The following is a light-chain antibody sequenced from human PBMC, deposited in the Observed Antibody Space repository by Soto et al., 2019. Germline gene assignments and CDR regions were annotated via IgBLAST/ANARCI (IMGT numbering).Light chain of an antibody. CDR1: QSLLHSDGNTY. CDR2: KIS. V-gene: IGKV2-24*01. CDR3: VQATQFPYT. J-gene: IGKJ2*01. Sequence: DLVMTQTPLSSPVTLGQPASFSCRSSQSLLHSDGNTYLSWLQQRPGQPPRLLVYKISNRLSGVPGRFSGSGAGTDFTLKISRVEVEDVGVYFCVQATQFPYTFGQGTKLEIK.